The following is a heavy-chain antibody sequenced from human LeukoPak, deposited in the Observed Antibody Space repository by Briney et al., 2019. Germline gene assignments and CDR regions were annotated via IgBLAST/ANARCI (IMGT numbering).Heavy chain of an antibody. V-gene: IGHV3-48*04. Sequence: GGSLRLSCAASGFTFSSYSMNWVRQAPGKGLEWVSYISSSSSTIYYADSVKGRFTISRDNAKNSLYLQMNSLRAEDTAVYYCARVRAYGYGYWGQGTLVTVSS. CDR2: ISSSSSTI. CDR3: ARVRAYGYGY. CDR1: GFTFSSYS. D-gene: IGHD5-18*01. J-gene: IGHJ4*02.